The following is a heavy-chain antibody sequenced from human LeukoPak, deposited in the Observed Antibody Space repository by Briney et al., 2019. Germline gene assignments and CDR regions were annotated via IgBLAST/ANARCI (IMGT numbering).Heavy chain of an antibody. Sequence: KSSETLSLTCTVSGGSISSYYWSWIRQPPGKGLEWIGYIYYSGSTNYNPSLKSRVTISVDTSKNQFSLKLSSVTAADTAVYYCERGFRSSSSSHYYYYYMDVWGKGTTVTVSS. D-gene: IGHD6-6*01. CDR1: GGSISSYY. J-gene: IGHJ6*03. CDR2: IYYSGST. V-gene: IGHV4-59*01. CDR3: ERGFRSSSSSHYYYYYMDV.